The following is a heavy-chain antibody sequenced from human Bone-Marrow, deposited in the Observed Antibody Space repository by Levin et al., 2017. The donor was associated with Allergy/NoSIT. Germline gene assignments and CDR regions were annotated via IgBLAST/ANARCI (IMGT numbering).Heavy chain of an antibody. V-gene: IGHV4-38-2*02. Sequence: PSETLSLTCAVSGSSISSGCYWGWIRQPPEKGLEWIASISHSGSTFYSPSLKSRVTISLDTSKNQFSLELGSVTAADTAVFYCAREFRSGDPFDSWGQGTLVTVSS. J-gene: IGHJ4*02. D-gene: IGHD1-26*01. CDR2: ISHSGST. CDR1: GSSISSGCY. CDR3: AREFRSGDPFDS.